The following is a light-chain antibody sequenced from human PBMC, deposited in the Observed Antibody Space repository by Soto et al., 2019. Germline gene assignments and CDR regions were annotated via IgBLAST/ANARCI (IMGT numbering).Light chain of an antibody. CDR2: DVN. CDR3: SSYTNTSTPVV. CDR1: SSDIGGHNY. J-gene: IGLJ2*01. V-gene: IGLV2-14*03. Sequence: QSVLTQPASVSGSPGQSITISCTGTSSDIGGHNYVSWYQQHPGKAPKVMIYDVNNRPSGISHRFSGSKSGNTASLIISGLQTEDEADYYCSSYTNTSTPVVFGGGTKVTVL.